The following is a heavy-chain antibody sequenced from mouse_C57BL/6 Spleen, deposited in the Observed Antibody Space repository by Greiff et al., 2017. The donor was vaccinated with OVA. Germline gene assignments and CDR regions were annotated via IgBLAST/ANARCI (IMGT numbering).Heavy chain of an antibody. CDR1: GFTFSSYA. D-gene: IGHD4-1*01. V-gene: IGHV5-4*01. CDR2: ISDGGSYT. J-gene: IGHJ2*01. Sequence: EVKLMESGGGLVKPGGSLKLSCAASGFTFSSYAMSWVRQTPEKRLEWVATISDGGSYTYYPDNVKGRFTISRDNAKNNLYLQMSHLKSEDTAMYYCAREGLGRRDFDYWGQGTTLTVSS. CDR3: AREGLGRRDFDY.